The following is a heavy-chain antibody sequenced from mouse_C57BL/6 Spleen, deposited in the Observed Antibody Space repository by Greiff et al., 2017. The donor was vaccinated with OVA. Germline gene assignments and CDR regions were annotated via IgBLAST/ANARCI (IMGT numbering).Heavy chain of an antibody. D-gene: IGHD1-1*01. Sequence: VKLQQPGAELVKPGASVKVSCKASGYTFTSYWMHWVKQRPGQGLEWIGRIHPSDSDTNYNQKFKGKATLTVDKSSSTAYMQRSSLTSEDSAVYYCAHYYGSSWYFDVWGTGTTVTVSS. CDR3: AHYYGSSWYFDV. V-gene: IGHV1-74*01. CDR2: IHPSDSDT. CDR1: GYTFTSYW. J-gene: IGHJ1*03.